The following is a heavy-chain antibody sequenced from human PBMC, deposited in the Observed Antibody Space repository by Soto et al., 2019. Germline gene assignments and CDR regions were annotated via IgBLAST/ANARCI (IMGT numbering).Heavy chain of an antibody. Sequence: ASVKVSFKASGYTFTSYYMHWVRQAPGQGLEWMGIINPSGGSTSYAQKFQGRVTMTRDTSTSTVYMELSSLRSEDTAVYYCARDGEANISPFDYWGQGTLVTSPQ. CDR3: ARDGEANISPFDY. V-gene: IGHV1-46*03. CDR2: INPSGGST. CDR1: GYTFTSYY. D-gene: IGHD3-10*01. J-gene: IGHJ4*02.